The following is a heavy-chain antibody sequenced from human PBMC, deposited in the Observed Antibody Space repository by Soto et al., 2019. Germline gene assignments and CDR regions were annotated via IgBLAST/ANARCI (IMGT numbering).Heavy chain of an antibody. CDR3: ARAYYDILTGYRSPHYYYYGMDV. Sequence: PGGSLRLSCAASGFTFRSYGMHWVRQAPGKGLEWVAVIWYDGSNKYYADSAKGRFTISRDNSKNTLYLQMNSLRAEDTAVYYCARAYYDILTGYRSPHYYYYGMDVWGQGTTVTVSS. CDR2: IWYDGSNK. D-gene: IGHD3-9*01. J-gene: IGHJ6*02. CDR1: GFTFRSYG. V-gene: IGHV3-33*01.